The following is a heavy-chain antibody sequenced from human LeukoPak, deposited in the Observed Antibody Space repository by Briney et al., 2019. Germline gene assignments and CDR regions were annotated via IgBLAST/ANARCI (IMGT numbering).Heavy chain of an antibody. V-gene: IGHV4-34*01. J-gene: IGHJ6*03. CDR1: GGSFSGYY. CDR2: INHSGST. Sequence: SETLSLTCAVYGGSFSGYYWSWIRQPPGKGLEWIGEINHSGSTNYNPSLKSRVTISVDTSKNQFSLKLSSVTAADTAVYYCARDSDSRSWNYYMDVWGKGTTVTVSS. CDR3: ARDSDSRSWNYYMDV. D-gene: IGHD6-13*01.